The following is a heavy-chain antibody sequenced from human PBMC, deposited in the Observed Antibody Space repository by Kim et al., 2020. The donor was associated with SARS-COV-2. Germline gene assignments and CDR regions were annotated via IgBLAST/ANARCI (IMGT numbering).Heavy chain of an antibody. J-gene: IGHJ4*02. V-gene: IGHV4-59*01. CDR2: TT. Sequence: TTNYNPALKSRVTISVDTSKNQFSLTLSSVTAADPAVYYCARMKATLIDYWGQGTLVTVSS. CDR3: ARMKATLIDY.